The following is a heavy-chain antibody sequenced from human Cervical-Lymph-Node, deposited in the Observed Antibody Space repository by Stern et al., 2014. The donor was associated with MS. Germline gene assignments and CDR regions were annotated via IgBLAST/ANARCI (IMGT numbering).Heavy chain of an antibody. CDR2: VSTYNGNT. CDR1: GYTFTNTG. CDR3: ARGDDKTSYDY. D-gene: IGHD1-1*01. V-gene: IGHV1-18*01. J-gene: IGHJ4*02. Sequence: VQLVQSGAEVKKPGASVKVSCKASGYTFTNTGINWVRLAPGQGPEWMGWVSTYNGNTKYAQKLRGRVTMTTDTSTSTAYMELRSRRSDDTAVYYCARGDDKTSYDYWGQGTLVTVSS.